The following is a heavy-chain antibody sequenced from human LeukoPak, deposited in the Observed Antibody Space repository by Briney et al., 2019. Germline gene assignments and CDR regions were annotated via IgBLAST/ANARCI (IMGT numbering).Heavy chain of an antibody. J-gene: IGHJ4*02. CDR3: ARLLRYFDWPYPSGD. V-gene: IGHV1-2*02. CDR2: INPNSGGT. D-gene: IGHD3-9*01. Sequence: GASVKVSCKASGYSSTNYGISWVRQAPGQGLEWMGWINPNSGGTNYAQKFQGRVTMTRDTSISTAYMELSRLRSDDTAVYYCARLLRYFDWPYPSGDWGQGTLVTVSS. CDR1: GYSSTNYG.